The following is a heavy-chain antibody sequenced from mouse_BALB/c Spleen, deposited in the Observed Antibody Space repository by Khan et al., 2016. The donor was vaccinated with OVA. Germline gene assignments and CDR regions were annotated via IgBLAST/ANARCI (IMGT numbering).Heavy chain of an antibody. CDR3: ARECSYGRTCCAFAY. J-gene: IGHJ4*01. Sequence: DLVKPGASVKLSCKASGYTFTSYWINWIKQRPGQGLEWIGRIGPGSGNAYYNEMFKGKATLNVDTSSSTAYIQLSSLSSEYAVVYFCARECSYGRTCCAFAYWGQGPSVTVSS. CDR2: IGPGSGNA. V-gene: IGHV1S41*01. D-gene: IGHD1-1*01. CDR1: GYTFTSYW.